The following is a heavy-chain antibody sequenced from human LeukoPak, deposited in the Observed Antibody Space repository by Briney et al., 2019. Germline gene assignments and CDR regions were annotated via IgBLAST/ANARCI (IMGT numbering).Heavy chain of an antibody. V-gene: IGHV1-69*13. CDR3: ARYYCSGGSCYPYDAFDI. Sequence: SVKVSCKASGGTFSSYAISWVRQAPGQGLEWMGGIIPIFGTANYAQKFQGRVTITADESTSTAYMELSSLRSEDTAVYYCARYYCSGGSCYPYDAFDIWGQGTMVTVSS. J-gene: IGHJ3*02. CDR2: IIPIFGTA. D-gene: IGHD2-15*01. CDR1: GGTFSSYA.